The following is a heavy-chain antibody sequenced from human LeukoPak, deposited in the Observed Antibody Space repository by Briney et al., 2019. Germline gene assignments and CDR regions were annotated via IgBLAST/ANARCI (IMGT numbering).Heavy chain of an antibody. D-gene: IGHD6-19*01. CDR2: VSPSTSDT. J-gene: IGHJ4*02. Sequence: ASVRVSCKASGYPFSDYYIHWVRQAPGQGLEWMGWVSPSTSDTNFALKFQGRVTMTRDTSISTAYMELSSLRSEDTAVYYCARGSGSDWTNFDCWGQGTLVTVSS. V-gene: IGHV1-2*02. CDR1: GYPFSDYY. CDR3: ARGSGSDWTNFDC.